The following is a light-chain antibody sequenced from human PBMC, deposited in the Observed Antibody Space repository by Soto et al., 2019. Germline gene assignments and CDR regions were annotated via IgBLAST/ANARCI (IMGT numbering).Light chain of an antibody. J-gene: IGLJ1*01. CDR3: QSYDSSLSGLV. V-gene: IGLV1-40*01. CDR2: GHS. CDR1: SSNIGAGYD. Sequence: QSVLTQPPSVSGAPGQRVTISCTGSSSNIGAGYDVPWYQQLPVTAPKLLIYGHSNRPSGVPDRFSGSKSGASASLAITGLQAEDEADYYGQSYDSSLSGLVFGTGTKLTVL.